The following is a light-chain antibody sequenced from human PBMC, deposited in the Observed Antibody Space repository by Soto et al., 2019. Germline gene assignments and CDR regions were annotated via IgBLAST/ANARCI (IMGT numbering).Light chain of an antibody. CDR3: SSYTSSSTLGV. J-gene: IGLJ2*01. CDR2: DVS. V-gene: IGLV2-14*01. Sequence: QSALTQRASVSGSPGQSITISCTGTSSDDGGYNYVSWYQQHPGKAPKLMIYDVSNRPSGVSNRFSGSKSGNTASLTISGLQAEDEADYYCSSYTSSSTLGVFGGGTKVTVL. CDR1: SSDDGGYNY.